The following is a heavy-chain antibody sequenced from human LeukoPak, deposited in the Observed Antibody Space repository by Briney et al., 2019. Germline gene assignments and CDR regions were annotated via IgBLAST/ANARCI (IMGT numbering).Heavy chain of an antibody. Sequence: EASVKVSCKASGYTFTSYDINWVRQATGQGLEWMGWMNPNSGNTGYAQKFQGRVTMTRNTSISTAYMELSSLRSEDTAVYYCARGPDILTGYSTKYFDYWGQGTLVTVSS. CDR2: MNPNSGNT. D-gene: IGHD3-9*01. J-gene: IGHJ4*02. V-gene: IGHV1-8*01. CDR1: GYTFTSYD. CDR3: ARGPDILTGYSTKYFDY.